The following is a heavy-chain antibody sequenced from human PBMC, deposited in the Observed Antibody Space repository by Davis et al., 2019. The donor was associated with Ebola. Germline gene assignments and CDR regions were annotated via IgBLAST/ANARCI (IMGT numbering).Heavy chain of an antibody. Sequence: GESLKISCAASGFTFSSYAMHWVRQAPGKGLEWVAVISYDGSNKYYADSVKGRFTISRDNSKNTLYLQMNSLRAEDTAVYYCARDRGDYFDYWGQGTLVTVSS. CDR1: GFTFSSYA. J-gene: IGHJ4*02. CDR2: ISYDGSNK. CDR3: ARDRGDYFDY. V-gene: IGHV3-30-3*01. D-gene: IGHD3-10*01.